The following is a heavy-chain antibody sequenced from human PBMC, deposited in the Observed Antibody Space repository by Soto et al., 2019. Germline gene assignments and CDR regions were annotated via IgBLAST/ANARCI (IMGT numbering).Heavy chain of an antibody. CDR2: INPSDGST. Sequence: QVQLVQSGAEVKKPGASVKVSCKASGYTFTSYYMHWVRQAPGQGLEWMGVINPSDGSTIYAQNFQGRVTMTRDRSTSTVYMGRSSLRSEDTAVFYCVGGGAMGPYWGQGTLVTVAS. V-gene: IGHV1-46*01. D-gene: IGHD5-18*01. J-gene: IGHJ4*02. CDR3: VGGGAMGPY. CDR1: GYTFTSYY.